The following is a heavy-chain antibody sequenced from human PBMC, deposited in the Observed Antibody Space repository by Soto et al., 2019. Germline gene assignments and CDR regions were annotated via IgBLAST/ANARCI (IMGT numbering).Heavy chain of an antibody. D-gene: IGHD6-6*01. CDR1: GFTFGSYW. CDR3: ARDPYSPSSLFYSYMDV. CDR2: INSDESRA. Sequence: EVQLVESGGGLVQPGGSLRLSCAASGFTFGSYWMHWVRQAPGKGLVWVSSINSDESRASYADSVKGRFTISRDNAKNTVYLQMNSLRAEDTAVYYCARDPYSPSSLFYSYMDVWGKGTTVTVSS. V-gene: IGHV3-74*01. J-gene: IGHJ6*03.